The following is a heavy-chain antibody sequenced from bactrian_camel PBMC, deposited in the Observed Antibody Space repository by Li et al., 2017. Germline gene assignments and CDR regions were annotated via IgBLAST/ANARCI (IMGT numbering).Heavy chain of an antibody. CDR2: IDSDGKKT. CDR1: GFTFSSYA. J-gene: IGHJ6*01. Sequence: HVQLVESGGDLVQPGGSLRLSCAASGFTFSSYAMSWVRQAPGKGLEWVCSIDSDGKKTYYADSVKGRFTISRDNAKNTVYLQMNSLKPEDTAMYYCAVHSGYCYGGGPEGRQADFAYWGQGTQVTVS. CDR3: AVHSGYCYGGGPEGRQADFAY. V-gene: IGHV3-2*01. D-gene: IGHD2*01.